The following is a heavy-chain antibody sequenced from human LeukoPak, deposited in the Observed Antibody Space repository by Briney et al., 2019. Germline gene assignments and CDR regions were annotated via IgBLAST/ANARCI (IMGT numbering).Heavy chain of an antibody. D-gene: IGHD2-2*01. CDR3: ARGGPYCSSTSCHPSNFDY. Sequence: GGSLRLSCAASGFTFSSYSMNWVRQAPGKGLEWVSYISSSSSTIYYADSVKGRFTISRDNAKNSLYLQMNSLRAEDTAVYYCARGGPYCSSTSCHPSNFDYWGQGTLVTVSS. J-gene: IGHJ4*02. V-gene: IGHV3-48*01. CDR2: ISSSSSTI. CDR1: GFTFSSYS.